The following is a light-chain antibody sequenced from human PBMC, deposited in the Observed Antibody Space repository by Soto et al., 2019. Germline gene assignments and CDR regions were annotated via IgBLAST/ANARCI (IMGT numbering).Light chain of an antibody. CDR1: SSNIGNNY. J-gene: IGLJ1*01. CDR3: GTWDTSLSAHV. CDR2: DNN. Sequence: QSVLTQPPSVSAAPGQKVTISCSGSSSNIGNNYVSWYQQVPGTAPKLLIYDNNKRPSGSPDRFSGSKSGTSATLGISGLQTGDEADYYCGTWDTSLSAHVFGTGTKVTVL. V-gene: IGLV1-51*01.